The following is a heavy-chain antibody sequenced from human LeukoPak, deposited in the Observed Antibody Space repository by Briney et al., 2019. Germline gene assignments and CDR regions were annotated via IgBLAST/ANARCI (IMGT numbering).Heavy chain of an antibody. V-gene: IGHV1-58*02. J-gene: IGHJ4*02. CDR3: TVRDYDFWRGHHS. D-gene: IGHD3-3*01. Sequence: SVKVSCKASGFTFTSSVMQWVRQARGQRLEWIGWIVVGSGNTNYAQKFQERVTITRDMSTSTAYMELSSLRSEDTAVYYCTVRDYDFWRGHHSWGQGTLVTVSS. CDR1: GFTFTSSV. CDR2: IVVGSGNT.